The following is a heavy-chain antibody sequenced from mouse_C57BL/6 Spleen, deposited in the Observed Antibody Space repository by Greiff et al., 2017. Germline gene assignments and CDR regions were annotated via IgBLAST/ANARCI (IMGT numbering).Heavy chain of an antibody. V-gene: IGHV1-50*01. D-gene: IGHD1-1*01. CDR1: GYTFTSYW. J-gene: IGHJ3*01. CDR2: IDPSDSYT. CDR3: AKDYGSSKDWFAY. Sequence: QVQLKQSGAELMKPGASVKLSCKASGYTFTSYWMQWVKQRPGQGLEWIGEIDPSDSYTNYNQKFKGKATLTVDTSSSTAYMQLSSLTSEDSAVYYCAKDYGSSKDWFAYWGQGTLVTGSA.